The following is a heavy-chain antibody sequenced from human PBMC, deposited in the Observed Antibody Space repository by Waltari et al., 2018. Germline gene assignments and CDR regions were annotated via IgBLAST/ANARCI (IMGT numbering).Heavy chain of an antibody. Sequence: EVQLVESGGGLVQPGGSLRLSCAASGFTFSNSVMTWVRQAPGKGLEWVSTIDGSGDSTHYADSVKGRFTVSRDNSRNTLYVQMNSLRAEDAAIYYCAREGYSSGHCGAFDYWGQGTLVTVSS. V-gene: IGHV3-23*04. CDR3: AREGYSSGHCGAFDY. CDR1: GFTFSNSV. CDR2: IDGSGDST. D-gene: IGHD6-19*01. J-gene: IGHJ4*02.